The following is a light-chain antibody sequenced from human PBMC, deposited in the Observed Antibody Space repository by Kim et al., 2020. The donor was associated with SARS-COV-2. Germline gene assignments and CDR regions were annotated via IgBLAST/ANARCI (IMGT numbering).Light chain of an antibody. CDR2: GAS. Sequence: EIVMTQSPATLSVSPGERAILSCRASQSVSINLAWYQQKPGQAPSLLIYGASIRATGIPARFSGSGSGTDFTLTISSLQSEDFAVYYCQQYNNWPRTFGQGTKLEI. CDR3: QQYNNWPRT. J-gene: IGKJ2*01. V-gene: IGKV3-15*01. CDR1: QSVSIN.